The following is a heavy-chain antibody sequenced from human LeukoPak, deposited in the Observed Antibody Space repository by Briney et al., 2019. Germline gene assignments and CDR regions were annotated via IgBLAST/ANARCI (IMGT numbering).Heavy chain of an antibody. J-gene: IGHJ6*03. Sequence: ASVKVSFKASDSTFTNYGVSWVREAPGQGLEWMGWISAYNGNTNYAQKLQGRVTMTTDTSTSTAYMVLGSLRSDDTAVYYCARDQSHDYSYYYYYYYMDVWGKGITVTVSS. V-gene: IGHV1-18*01. CDR3: ARDQSHDYSYYYYYYYMDV. D-gene: IGHD4-11*01. CDR1: DSTFTNYG. CDR2: ISAYNGNT.